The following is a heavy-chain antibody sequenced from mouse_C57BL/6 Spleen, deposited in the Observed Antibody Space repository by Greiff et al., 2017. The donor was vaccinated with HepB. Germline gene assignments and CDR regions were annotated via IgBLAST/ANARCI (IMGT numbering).Heavy chain of an antibody. J-gene: IGHJ3*01. CDR3: ARSGYYGSSPWFAY. Sequence: VKLQQSGAELVKPGASVKISCKASGYAFSRYWMNWVKQRPGKGLEWIGQIYPGDGDTNYNGKFKGKATLTADKSSSTAYMQLSSLTSEDSAVYFCARSGYYGSSPWFAYWGQGTLVTVSA. CDR1: GYAFSRYW. CDR2: IYPGDGDT. V-gene: IGHV1-80*01. D-gene: IGHD1-1*01.